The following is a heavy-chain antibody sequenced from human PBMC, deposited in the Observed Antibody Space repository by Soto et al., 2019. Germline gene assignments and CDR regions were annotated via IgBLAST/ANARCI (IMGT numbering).Heavy chain of an antibody. V-gene: IGHV4-34*01. CDR1: GGSFSGYY. CDR3: ARGAASYFDY. Sequence: PSETLSLTCAVYGGSFSGYYWSWIRQPPGKGLEWIGEINHSGSTNYNPSLKSRVTISVDTSKNQFSLKLSSVTAADTAVYYCARGAASYFDYWGQGTLVTAPQ. J-gene: IGHJ4*02. D-gene: IGHD6-25*01. CDR2: INHSGST.